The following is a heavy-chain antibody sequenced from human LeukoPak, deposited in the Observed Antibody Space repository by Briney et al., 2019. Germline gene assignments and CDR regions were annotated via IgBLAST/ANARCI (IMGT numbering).Heavy chain of an antibody. D-gene: IGHD3-10*01. Sequence: SETLSLTCAVSGGSISSGGYSWSWIRQPLGKGLEWIGYIYHSGSTYYNPSLKSRVTISVDRSKNQFSLKLSSVTAADTAVYYCARGADLLWFGEAYFDYWGQGTLVTVSS. CDR3: ARGADLLWFGEAYFDY. J-gene: IGHJ4*02. CDR1: GGSISSGGYS. CDR2: IYHSGST. V-gene: IGHV4-30-2*01.